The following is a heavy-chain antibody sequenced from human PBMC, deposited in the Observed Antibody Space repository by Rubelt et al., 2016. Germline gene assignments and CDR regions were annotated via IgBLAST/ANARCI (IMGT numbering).Heavy chain of an antibody. CDR2: ISRSGGST. J-gene: IGHJ4*02. Sequence: GGSLRLSCAASGFTFNNYAMSWVRQAPGKGLEWLSAISRSGGSTYYADSVKVRFTISRDNSENTLYLQLNSLRAEDTAVYYWAKDLGLRWGFDYWGQGTLVTVSS. CDR3: AKDLGLRWGFDY. V-gene: IGHV3-23*01. CDR1: GFTFNNYA. D-gene: IGHD4-23*01.